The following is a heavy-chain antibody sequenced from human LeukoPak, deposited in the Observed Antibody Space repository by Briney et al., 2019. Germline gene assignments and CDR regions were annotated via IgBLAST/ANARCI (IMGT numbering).Heavy chain of an antibody. D-gene: IGHD2-15*01. J-gene: IGHJ5*02. CDR3: ARQAVIMPTDMGGPWFDP. V-gene: IGHV4-61*02. Sequence: PSETLSLTCTVSGGSVRRGNYYWTWIRQPAGSGLEWIGRIYTSGTTDYNPSLRTRVTISVDASRNQFSLNLSSVTAADTAVYYCARQAVIMPTDMGGPWFDPWGRGTLVAIAS. CDR2: IYTSGTT. CDR1: GGSVRRGNYY.